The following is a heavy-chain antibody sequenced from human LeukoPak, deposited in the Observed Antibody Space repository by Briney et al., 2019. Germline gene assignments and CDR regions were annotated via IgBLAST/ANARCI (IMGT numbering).Heavy chain of an antibody. Sequence: PGGSLRLSCAASGFTFSSYAMSWVRQAPGEGLEWVSAISGSGGSTYYADSVKGRFTISRDNSKNTLYLQMNSLRAEDTAVYYCAKYLRATVTTRDAFDIWGHGTMVTVSS. J-gene: IGHJ3*02. CDR2: ISGSGGST. CDR3: AKYLRATVTTRDAFDI. CDR1: GFTFSSYA. D-gene: IGHD4-17*01. V-gene: IGHV3-23*01.